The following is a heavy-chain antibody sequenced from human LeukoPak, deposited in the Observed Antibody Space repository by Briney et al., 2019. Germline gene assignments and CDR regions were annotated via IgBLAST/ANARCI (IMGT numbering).Heavy chain of an antibody. D-gene: IGHD2-2*01. Sequence: GGSLRLSCAASGFTFDDYAMHWVRQAPGKGLEWVSGISWNSGSIGYADSVKGRFTISRDNAKNSLYLQMNSLRAEDMALYYCAKDMGPLGYCSSTSCSYFDYWGQGTLVTVSS. CDR2: ISWNSGSI. J-gene: IGHJ4*02. V-gene: IGHV3-9*03. CDR1: GFTFDDYA. CDR3: AKDMGPLGYCSSTSCSYFDY.